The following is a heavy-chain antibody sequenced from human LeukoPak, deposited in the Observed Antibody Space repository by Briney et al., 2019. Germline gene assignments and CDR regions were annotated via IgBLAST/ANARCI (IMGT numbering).Heavy chain of an antibody. J-gene: IGHJ4*02. Sequence: GGSLRLSCAASGVTLSRDAMHWVRQAPGKGLEWVAFLQSDGNNRYYADSVKGRFTISRDNSKNTLFLQMSSLRAEDTAVYYCAKNWATYYFDYWGQGTLVTVSS. CDR1: GVTLSRDA. D-gene: IGHD3-16*01. CDR2: LQSDGNNR. CDR3: AKNWATYYFDY. V-gene: IGHV3-30*02.